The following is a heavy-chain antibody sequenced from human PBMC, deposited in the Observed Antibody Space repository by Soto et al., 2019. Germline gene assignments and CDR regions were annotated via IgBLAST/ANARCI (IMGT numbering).Heavy chain of an antibody. CDR3: ARGQVVAAQP. J-gene: IGHJ5*02. V-gene: IGHV4-30-2*01. CDR2: IYHSGST. CDR1: GGSISSGGYS. D-gene: IGHD2-15*01. Sequence: QLQLQESGSGLVKPSQTLSLTCAVSGGSISSGGYSWSWIRQPPGKGLEWIGYIYHSGSTYYNPSLKSRVTMSVDRPKNPLSLKLSSVPAADTAAYYCARGQVVAAQPWGQGTLVTVSS.